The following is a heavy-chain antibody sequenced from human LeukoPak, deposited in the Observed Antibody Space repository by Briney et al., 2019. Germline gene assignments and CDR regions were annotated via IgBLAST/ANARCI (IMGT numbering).Heavy chain of an antibody. D-gene: IGHD6-19*01. Sequence: GRCLRLPCSASGFTFSSYAMHWVRPAPGKGLEYVSAISSNGGSTYYADSVKGRFPISRDNSRTTLYLQMSILRAEDTAVYYCVKAAVAGTIYFDYWGQGTLVTVSS. CDR1: GFTFSSYA. CDR2: ISSNGGST. J-gene: IGHJ4*02. CDR3: VKAAVAGTIYFDY. V-gene: IGHV3-64D*06.